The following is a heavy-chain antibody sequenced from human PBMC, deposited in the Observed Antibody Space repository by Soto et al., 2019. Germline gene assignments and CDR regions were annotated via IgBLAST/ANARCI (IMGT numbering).Heavy chain of an antibody. V-gene: IGHV3-15*01. CDR2: IKSTPDGGTT. CDR3: TTGRSVLVRGISNY. CDR1: GFTFTNAW. D-gene: IGHD3-10*01. Sequence: EVQLVESGGGLVKPGGSLRLSCAAYGFTFTNAWMNWVRQAPGKGLEWVGRIKSTPDGGTTDYGAPVKGRFTISRDDSTDTLYLQMTSLNNEDTAVYYCTTGRSVLVRGISNYWGLGTLVTVSP. J-gene: IGHJ4*02.